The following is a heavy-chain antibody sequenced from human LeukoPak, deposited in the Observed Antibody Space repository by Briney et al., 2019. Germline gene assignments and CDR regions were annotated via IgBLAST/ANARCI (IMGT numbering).Heavy chain of an antibody. CDR1: GGSISSYY. J-gene: IGHJ3*02. CDR3: ARDLGPHSSSPNSGAFDI. D-gene: IGHD6-6*01. V-gene: IGHV4-59*01. Sequence: SETLSLTCTVSGGSISSYYWSRIRQPPGKGLEWIGYIYYSGSTNYNPSLKSRVTISVDTSKNQFSLKLSSVTAADTAVYYCARDLGPHSSSPNSGAFDIWGQGTMVTVSS. CDR2: IYYSGST.